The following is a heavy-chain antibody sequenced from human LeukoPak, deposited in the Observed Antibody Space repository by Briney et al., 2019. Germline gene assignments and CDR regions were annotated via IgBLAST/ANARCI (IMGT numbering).Heavy chain of an antibody. V-gene: IGHV4-39*01. D-gene: IGHD3-3*01. Sequence: SETLSLTCTVSGGSISSSSYYWGWIRQPPGKGLEWIGSIYYSGSTYYNPSLKSRVTISVDTSKNQFSLKLSSVTSAETAVYYCARQSGLRFLEWSTYYYYYYMDVWGQGTLVTVSS. CDR3: ARQSGLRFLEWSTYYYYYYMDV. J-gene: IGHJ6*03. CDR2: IYYSGST. CDR1: GGSISSSSYY.